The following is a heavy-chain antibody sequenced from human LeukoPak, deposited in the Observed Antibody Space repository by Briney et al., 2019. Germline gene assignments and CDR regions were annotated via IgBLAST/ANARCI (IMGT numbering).Heavy chain of an antibody. V-gene: IGHV3-66*01. Sequence: PGGSPRLSCAASGFTVSSNYMSWVRQAPGKGLEWVSVIYSGGSTYYADSVKGRFTISRDNSKNTLYLQMNSLRAEDTAVYYCARDPREVTIFGVVIGGGYFDYWGQGTLVTVSS. CDR2: IYSGGST. CDR1: GFTVSSNY. J-gene: IGHJ4*02. CDR3: ARDPREVTIFGVVIGGGYFDY. D-gene: IGHD3-3*01.